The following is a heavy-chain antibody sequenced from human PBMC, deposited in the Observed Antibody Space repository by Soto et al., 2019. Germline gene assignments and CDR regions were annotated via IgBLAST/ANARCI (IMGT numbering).Heavy chain of an antibody. CDR3: ARDPHYCSGGSCYFDY. J-gene: IGHJ4*02. CDR1: GYTFTSYD. D-gene: IGHD2-15*01. CDR2: MNPNSGNT. V-gene: IGHV1-8*01. Sequence: ASVKVSCKASGYTFTSYDINWVRQATGQGLEWMGWMNPNSGNTGYAQKFQGRVTMTRNTSISTAYMELSSLRSEDTAVYYCARDPHYCSGGSCYFDYWGQGTLVTVSS.